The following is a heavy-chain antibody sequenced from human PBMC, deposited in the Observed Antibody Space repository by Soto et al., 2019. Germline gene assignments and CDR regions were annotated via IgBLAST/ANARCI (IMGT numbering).Heavy chain of an antibody. CDR2: IIPIFGTA. CDR3: ARGYSGSYFPLDY. Sequence: ASVKVSCKASGGTFSSYAISWVRQAPGQGLEWMGGIIPIFGTANYAQKFQGRVTITADESTSTAYMELSSLRSEDTAVYYCARGYSGSYFPLDYWGQGTLVTFSS. CDR1: GGTFSSYA. V-gene: IGHV1-69*13. J-gene: IGHJ4*02. D-gene: IGHD1-26*01.